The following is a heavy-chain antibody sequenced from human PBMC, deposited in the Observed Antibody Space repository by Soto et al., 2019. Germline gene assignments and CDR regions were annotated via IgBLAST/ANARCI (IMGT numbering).Heavy chain of an antibody. CDR1: GGTFSSYA. V-gene: IGHV1-69*06. D-gene: IGHD5-12*01. CDR2: FIPIFGTA. J-gene: IGHJ4*02. CDR3: AMREFPEMATTLIDY. Sequence: QVQLVQSGAEVKKPGSSVKVSCKASGGTFSSYAISWVRQAPGQGLEWMGGFIPIFGTANYAQKFQGRVTITADKSTSTAYMELSSLRSEDTAVYYCAMREFPEMATTLIDYWGQGTLVTVSS.